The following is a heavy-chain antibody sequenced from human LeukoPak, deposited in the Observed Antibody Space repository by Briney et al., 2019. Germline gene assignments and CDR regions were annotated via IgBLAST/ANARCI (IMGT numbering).Heavy chain of an antibody. V-gene: IGHV3-66*01. D-gene: IGHD3-10*01. CDR2: IYSGGST. J-gene: IGHJ4*02. CDR1: GFTFSSYA. CDR3: ARESYYYGSGTYFDY. Sequence: GGSLRLSCAASGFTFSSYAMSWVRQAPGKGLEWVSVIYSGGSTYYADSVKGRFTISRDNSKNTLYLQMNSLRAEDTAVYYCARESYYYGSGTYFDYWGQGTLVTVSS.